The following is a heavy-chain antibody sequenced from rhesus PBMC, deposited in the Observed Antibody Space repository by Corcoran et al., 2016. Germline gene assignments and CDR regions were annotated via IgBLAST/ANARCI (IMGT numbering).Heavy chain of an antibody. CDR3: AGSTIYSYGYGY. CDR2: SAGGAGST. J-gene: IGHJ4*01. D-gene: IGHD5-36*01. CDR1: GGSVGSSNW. Sequence: QLQLQESGPGLVKPSETLSLTCAVSGGSVGSSNWWSWLRQPPGKGVERIGRSAGGAGSTSTNPAPTSRVTISTAAAKNQCSLKVSAVTAADTAVYDCAGSTIYSYGYGYWGQGVLVTVSS. V-gene: IGHV4-57*02.